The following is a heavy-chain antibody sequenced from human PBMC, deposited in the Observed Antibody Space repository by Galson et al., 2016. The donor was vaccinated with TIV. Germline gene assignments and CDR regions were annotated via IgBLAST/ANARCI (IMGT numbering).Heavy chain of an antibody. Sequence: SLRLSCAASEFTFSDYAFHWVRQAPGKGLEWVALIVDDGSNKYYADSVKGRFTISRDNSKKTLYLQMSSLRVEDTAVYYCVRDSGYRDFDSWVQGTLVTVSS. V-gene: IGHV3-30-3*01. J-gene: IGHJ4*02. D-gene: IGHD5-12*01. CDR2: IVDDGSNK. CDR3: VRDSGYRDFDS. CDR1: EFTFSDYA.